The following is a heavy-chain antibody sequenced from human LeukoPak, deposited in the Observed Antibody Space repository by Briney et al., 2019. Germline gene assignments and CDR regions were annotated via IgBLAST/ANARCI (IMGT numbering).Heavy chain of an antibody. D-gene: IGHD6-19*01. Sequence: PSETLSITCTVSGGSISSYYWSWIRQPPGKGLEWIGYIYYSGSTNYNPSLKSRVTISVDTSKNQFSLKLSSVTAADTAVYYCARVQQWLSPNWYFDLWGRGTLVTVSS. CDR1: GGSISSYY. V-gene: IGHV4-59*01. CDR2: IYYSGST. J-gene: IGHJ2*01. CDR3: ARVQQWLSPNWYFDL.